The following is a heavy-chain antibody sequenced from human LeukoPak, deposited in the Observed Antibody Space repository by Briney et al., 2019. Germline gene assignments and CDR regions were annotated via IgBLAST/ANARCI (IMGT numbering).Heavy chain of an antibody. CDR1: GFTFSSYG. J-gene: IGHJ4*02. V-gene: IGHV3-23*01. CDR3: AKVTYGSGTYGAFDS. D-gene: IGHD3-10*01. CDR2: ISSSGGST. Sequence: GGSLRLSCAASGFTFSSYGMTWVRQTPGKGLEWVSSISSSGGSTYYADSVKGRFTISRDNSKNTLYLQMNSLRAEDTAVYYCAKVTYGSGTYGAFDSWGQGTLVTVSS.